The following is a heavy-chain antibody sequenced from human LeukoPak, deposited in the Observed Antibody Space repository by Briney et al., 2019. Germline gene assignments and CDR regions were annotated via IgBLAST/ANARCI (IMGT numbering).Heavy chain of an antibody. D-gene: IGHD3-16*02. Sequence: PSETLSHTCAVYGGSFSGYYWSWIRQPPGKGLEWIGEINHSGSTNYNPSLKSRVTISVDTSKNQFSLKLSSVTAADTAVYYCARGLTLYDYVWGSYRYFFDYWGQGTLVTVSS. J-gene: IGHJ4*02. CDR3: ARGLTLYDYVWGSYRYFFDY. CDR2: INHSGST. CDR1: GGSFSGYY. V-gene: IGHV4-34*01.